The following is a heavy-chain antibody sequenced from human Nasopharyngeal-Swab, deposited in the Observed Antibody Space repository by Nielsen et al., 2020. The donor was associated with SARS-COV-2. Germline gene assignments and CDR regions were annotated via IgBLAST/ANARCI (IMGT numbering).Heavy chain of an antibody. Sequence: ASVKVSCKASGCTFTSYAMNWVRQAPGQGLEWMGWINTNTGNPTYAQGFTGRFVSSLDTSVSTAYLQSSSLKAEDTAVYYCWSSTAARVLYWGQGTLVTVSS. V-gene: IGHV7-4-1*02. CDR3: WSSTAARVLY. CDR2: INTNTGNP. CDR1: GCTFTSYA. J-gene: IGHJ4*02. D-gene: IGHD6-6*01.